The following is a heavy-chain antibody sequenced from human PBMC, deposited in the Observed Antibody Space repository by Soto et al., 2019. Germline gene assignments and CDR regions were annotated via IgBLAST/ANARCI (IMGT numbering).Heavy chain of an antibody. J-gene: IGHJ5*02. V-gene: IGHV3-30*04. CDR1: GYNFRSYA. CDR2: ISYDESHE. Sequence: QVQLVESGGGVVQAGRSLRLSCAASGYNFRSYAMHWVRQAPGKGLEWVAVISYDESHEYYADSVKCRFTISRDNSKNTLYLQMNSLRGDDTAVYYCARAGYSSSWNWFDPWGQGTQVTVSS. CDR3: ARAGYSSSWNWFDP. D-gene: IGHD6-13*01.